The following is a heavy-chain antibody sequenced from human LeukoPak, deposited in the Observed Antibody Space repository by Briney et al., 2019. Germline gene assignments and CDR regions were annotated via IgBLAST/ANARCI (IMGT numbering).Heavy chain of an antibody. D-gene: IGHD4-17*01. CDR1: GFTFSSYA. Sequence: GGSLRLSCAASGFTFSSYAMNWVRQAPGKGLVWVSRINSDGSSTSYADSVKGRFTISRDNAKNTLYLQMNSLRAEDTAVYYCARDYGDYHFDYWGQGTLVTVSS. V-gene: IGHV3-74*01. CDR2: INSDGSST. J-gene: IGHJ4*02. CDR3: ARDYGDYHFDY.